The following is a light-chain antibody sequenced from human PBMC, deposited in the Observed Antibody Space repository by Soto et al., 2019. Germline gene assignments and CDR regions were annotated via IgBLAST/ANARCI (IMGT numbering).Light chain of an antibody. CDR1: QGISRY. J-gene: IGKJ5*01. V-gene: IGKV1-9*01. CDR3: QHRHSTPIT. Sequence: IQLTQSRSSLSASVLDIVTITCWASQGISRYLAWYQQNPGRAPKLLISAASTLQSGVPARFSASGSGTDFTPSIPRLQPEDFATYYCQHRHSTPITFGQGTRL. CDR2: AAS.